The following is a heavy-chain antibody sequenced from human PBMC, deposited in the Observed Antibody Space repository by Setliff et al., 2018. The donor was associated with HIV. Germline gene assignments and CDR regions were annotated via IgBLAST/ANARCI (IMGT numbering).Heavy chain of an antibody. CDR2: IKQDGSDK. CDR3: ARDRVVGATLDPLDL. V-gene: IGHV3-7*01. Sequence: PGGSLRLSCAASGFAFSGHQMSWVRQAPGKGLEWVAKIKQDGSDKYYVDSVKDRFTISRDNAKNSLYLQMNSLRAEDTAVYYCARDRVVGATLDPLDLWGQGTMVTVSS. D-gene: IGHD1-26*01. CDR1: GFAFSGHQ. J-gene: IGHJ3*01.